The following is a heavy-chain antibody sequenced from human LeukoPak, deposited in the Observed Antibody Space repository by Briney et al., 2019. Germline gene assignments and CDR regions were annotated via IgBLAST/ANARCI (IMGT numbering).Heavy chain of an antibody. J-gene: IGHJ4*02. CDR1: GFTFSSYG. D-gene: IGHD2-2*01. CDR3: AKDMIVIVPAALGY. Sequence: GGSLRLSCAASGFTFSSYGMHWVRQAPGKGLEWVAFVRYDGSNKYYADSVKGRFTVSRDNSKNTLDLQMNSLRAEDTALYYCAKDMIVIVPAALGYWGQGTLVTVSS. V-gene: IGHV3-30*02. CDR2: VRYDGSNK.